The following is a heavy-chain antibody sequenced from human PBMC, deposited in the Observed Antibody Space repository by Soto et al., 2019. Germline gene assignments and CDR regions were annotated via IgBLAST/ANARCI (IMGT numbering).Heavy chain of an antibody. CDR3: GRGPNSFSSSWAHYYYYYVDV. D-gene: IGHD6-13*01. J-gene: IGHJ6*03. CDR1: GFTVSSKY. Sequence: GGSLRLSCAASGFTVSSKYMTWVRQAPGKGLEWVSLIQSGGTTYYADSVKGRFTISRDTSENTLLLQMDSLRVEDTAVYYCGRGPNSFSSSWAHYYYYYVDVWGKGTTVTVSS. CDR2: IQSGGTT. V-gene: IGHV3-66*01.